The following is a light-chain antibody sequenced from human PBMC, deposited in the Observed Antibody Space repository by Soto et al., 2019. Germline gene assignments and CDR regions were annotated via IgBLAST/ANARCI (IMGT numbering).Light chain of an antibody. CDR3: QLWEVGSDHYV. CDR2: FVS. Sequence: SSELTQSPSVSLAPGETARISCEGTTIGEKLVQWYQQRPGQAPVLVIYFVSERPSGIPERFPGSNSGNTATLIITRAEAGDEADYYCQLWEVGSDHYVFGSGTNVTVL. V-gene: IGLV3-21*01. CDR1: TIGEKL. J-gene: IGLJ1*01.